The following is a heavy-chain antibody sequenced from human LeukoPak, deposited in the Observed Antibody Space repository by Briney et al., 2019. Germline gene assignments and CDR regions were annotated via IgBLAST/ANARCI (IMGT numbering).Heavy chain of an antibody. Sequence: GGSLRLSCAASGFTFNNYAMSWVRQAPGKGLEWVSGIFGSGDNAHYADSVKGRFTISRDNSKNTVCLQMASLRVEDTAVYYCGKTTVGYSSGRYPGWPVDYWGQGILVTVSS. CDR2: IFGSGDNA. V-gene: IGHV3-23*01. D-gene: IGHD6-19*01. J-gene: IGHJ4*02. CDR3: GKTTVGYSSGRYPGWPVDY. CDR1: GFTFNNYA.